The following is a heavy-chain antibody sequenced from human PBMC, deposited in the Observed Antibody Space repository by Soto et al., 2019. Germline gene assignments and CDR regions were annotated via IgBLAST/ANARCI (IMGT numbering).Heavy chain of an antibody. CDR3: ARDRYDYVWGSYRYFDY. D-gene: IGHD3-16*02. J-gene: IGHJ4*02. Sequence: QVQLQESGPGLVKPSQTLSLTCTVSGGSISSGGYYWSWIRQHPGKGLEWIGYIYYSGSTYYNPSLKSRVTISVDTSKNQFSLKLSSVTAADTAVYYCARDRYDYVWGSYRYFDYWGQGTLVTVSS. V-gene: IGHV4-31*03. CDR1: GGSISSGGYY. CDR2: IYYSGST.